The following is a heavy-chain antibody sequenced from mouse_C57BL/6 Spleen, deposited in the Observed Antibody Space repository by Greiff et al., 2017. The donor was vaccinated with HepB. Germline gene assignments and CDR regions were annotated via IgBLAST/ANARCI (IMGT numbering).Heavy chain of an antibody. CDR3: ASSGTRDYAMDY. CDR2: IDPSDSYT. J-gene: IGHJ4*01. Sequence: VQLQQSGAELVMPGASVKLSCKASGYTFTSYWMHWVKQRPGQGLEWIGEIDPSDSYTNYNQKFKGKSTLTVDKSSSTAYMQLSSLTSEDSAVYYCASSGTRDYAMDYWGQGTSVTVSS. D-gene: IGHD4-1*01. V-gene: IGHV1-69*01. CDR1: GYTFTSYW.